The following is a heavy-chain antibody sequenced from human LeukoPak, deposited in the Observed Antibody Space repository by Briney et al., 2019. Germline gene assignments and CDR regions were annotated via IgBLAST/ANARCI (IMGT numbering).Heavy chain of an antibody. V-gene: IGHV3-21*01. Sequence: GGSLRLSCAASGFTFSSYNINWVRQAPGKGLEWVSFISSSSNYIYYADSVKGRFIISRDNAKNSLFLQMNSLRADDTAVYYCAREGPYSSSDYWGQGTLVTVSS. D-gene: IGHD6-19*01. CDR2: ISSSSNYI. CDR1: GFTFSSYN. J-gene: IGHJ4*02. CDR3: AREGPYSSSDY.